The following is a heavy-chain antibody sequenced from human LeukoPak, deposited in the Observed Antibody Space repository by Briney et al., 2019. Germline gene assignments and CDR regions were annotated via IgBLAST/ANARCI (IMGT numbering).Heavy chain of an antibody. Sequence: GGSLRLSCAGSGFTFSSYCMTWVRQAPGKGLEWVADIEEYGSQIYYVDSVKGRFTISRDNAKNSVYLQMNSLRDEDTAVYYCARVGRVTTPRYCDYWGQGTLVTVSS. CDR3: ARVGRVTTPRYCDY. V-gene: IGHV3-7*01. D-gene: IGHD4-17*01. J-gene: IGHJ4*02. CDR2: IEEYGSQI. CDR1: GFTFSSYC.